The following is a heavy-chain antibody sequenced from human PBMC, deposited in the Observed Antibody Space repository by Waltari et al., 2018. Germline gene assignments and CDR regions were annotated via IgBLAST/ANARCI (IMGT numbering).Heavy chain of an antibody. CDR2: ISTHATTI. D-gene: IGHD2-15*01. CDR1: GFDFSRYV. Sequence: QLLQSGGGPVQPGGSLRISCAASGFDFSRYVVCWVRQGQRQGLEWVSVISTHATTIFYSDAVRGRSTISRDNSNNSVSLQMDSLRVEDTAMYYCARLKSLDSRWFYSFDLWGQGTLVTVS. V-gene: IGHV3-23*01. CDR3: ARLKSLDSRWFYSFDL. J-gene: IGHJ4*01.